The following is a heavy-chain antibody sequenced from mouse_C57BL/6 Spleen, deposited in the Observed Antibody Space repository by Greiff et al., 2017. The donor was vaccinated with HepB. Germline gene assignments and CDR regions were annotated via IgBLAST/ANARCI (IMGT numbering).Heavy chain of an antibody. Sequence: VQLQQPGAELVKPGASVKLSCKASGYTFTSYWMHWVKQRPGQGLEWIGMIHPNSGSTNYNEKFKSKATLTVDKSSSTAYMQLRSLTSEDSAVYYCARSDGKYAMDYWGQGTSVTVSS. V-gene: IGHV1-64*01. CDR2: IHPNSGST. CDR3: ARSDGKYAMDY. D-gene: IGHD2-1*01. CDR1: GYTFTSYW. J-gene: IGHJ4*01.